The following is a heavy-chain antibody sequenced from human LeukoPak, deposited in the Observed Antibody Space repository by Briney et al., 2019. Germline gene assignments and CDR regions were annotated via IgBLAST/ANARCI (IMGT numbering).Heavy chain of an antibody. J-gene: IGHJ1*01. V-gene: IGHV1-2*02. D-gene: IGHD1-26*01. Sequence: ASVKVSCKASGYTFTNYYMHWVRQAPGQGLEWMGWINPNSGGTNYAQKFQGRVTMTRDTSISTAYMELSRLRSDDTAVYYCARDVPRIVGATEYFQHWGQGTLVTVSS. CDR3: ARDVPRIVGATEYFQH. CDR1: GYTFTNYY. CDR2: INPNSGGT.